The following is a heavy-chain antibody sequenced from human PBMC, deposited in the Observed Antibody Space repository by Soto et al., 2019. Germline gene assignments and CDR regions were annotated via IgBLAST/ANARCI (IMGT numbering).Heavy chain of an antibody. V-gene: IGHV4-39*01. D-gene: IGHD1-20*01. Sequence: QLQLQESGPGLVKSSETLSLTCTVSGGSISSSHYWGWIRQPPGKGLEWIGSVFYSGSPYYSPSFKSRITISVDTSKNQFSLSVRSVTATDTAVYFCARHYNTGAFFDYWGQGNLVTVSS. CDR2: VFYSGSP. J-gene: IGHJ4*02. CDR3: ARHYNTGAFFDY. CDR1: GGSISSSHY.